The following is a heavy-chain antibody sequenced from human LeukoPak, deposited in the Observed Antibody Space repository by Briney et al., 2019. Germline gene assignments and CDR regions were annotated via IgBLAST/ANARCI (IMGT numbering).Heavy chain of an antibody. V-gene: IGHV1-69*13. J-gene: IGHJ4*02. D-gene: IGHD3-3*01. CDR1: GGTFSSYA. CDR3: ARSGTYHDFWSGQRTHNSPYYFDY. Sequence: GASVKVSCKASGGTFSSYAISWVRQAPGQGLEWMGGIIPIFGTANYAQKFQGRVTITADESTSTAYMELSSLRSEDTAVYYCARSGTYHDFWSGQRTHNSPYYFDYWGQGTLVTVSS. CDR2: IIPIFGTA.